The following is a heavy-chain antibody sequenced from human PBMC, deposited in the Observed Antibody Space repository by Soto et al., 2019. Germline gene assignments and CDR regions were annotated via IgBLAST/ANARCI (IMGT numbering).Heavy chain of an antibody. D-gene: IGHD6-25*01. CDR2: INGDGTT. J-gene: IGHJ4*02. V-gene: IGHV3-74*01. CDR1: GFTFSSYA. Sequence: GGSLRLSCAASGFTFSSYAMSWVRQAPGKGLVWVAGINGDGTTTYGDSVKARFTISRANAKNMVYLQMNSLRVGDTAMYYCGRGSGPRGRPYWGQGISVTVSS. CDR3: GRGSGPRGRPY.